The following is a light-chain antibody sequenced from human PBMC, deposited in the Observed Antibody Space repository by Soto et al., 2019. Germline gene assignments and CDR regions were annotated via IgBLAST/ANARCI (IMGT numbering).Light chain of an antibody. CDR1: SSDVGGYNY. CDR3: SSYTTSNTRQIV. J-gene: IGLJ1*01. Sequence: QSALTQPASGSGFPGQSITISCTGTSSDVGGYNYVSWYQHHPGKAPKLIIYDVTNRPSGVSNPFSGSKSGNTASLTISGLQPEDESDYYCSSYTTSNTRQIVFGTGTKLTVL. CDR2: DVT. V-gene: IGLV2-14*03.